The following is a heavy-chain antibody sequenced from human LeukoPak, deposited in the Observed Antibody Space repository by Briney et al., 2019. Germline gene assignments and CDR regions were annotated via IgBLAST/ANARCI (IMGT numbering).Heavy chain of an antibody. V-gene: IGHV3-7*01. CDR1: GFTFSNYG. CDR3: AREGGSYSSVGAFDI. J-gene: IGHJ3*02. CDR2: IKQDGSEK. Sequence: PGGTLRLSCAASGFTFSNYGMSWVRQAPGKGLEWVANIKQDGSEKYYVDSVKGRFTISRDNAKNSLYLQMNSLRAEDTAVYYCAREGGSYSSVGAFDIWGQGTMVTVSS. D-gene: IGHD1-26*01.